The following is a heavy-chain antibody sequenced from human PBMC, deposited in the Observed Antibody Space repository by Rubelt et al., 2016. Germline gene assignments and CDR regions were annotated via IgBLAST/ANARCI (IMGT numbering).Heavy chain of an antibody. D-gene: IGHD2-15*01. Sequence: VQLVESGGGLVKPGGSLRLSCAASEFTFNTYAMHWVRQAPGKGLEWVSGINWNSGNVGYADSVQGRFTISRDNANNSLYLQMNSLRPEDTALYYCAKDRGCIDGNCYPTVYYYGLDVWGQGTTVTVSS. CDR3: AKDRGCIDGNCYPTVYYYGLDV. J-gene: IGHJ6*02. V-gene: IGHV3-9*01. CDR1: EFTFNTYA. CDR2: INWNSGNV.